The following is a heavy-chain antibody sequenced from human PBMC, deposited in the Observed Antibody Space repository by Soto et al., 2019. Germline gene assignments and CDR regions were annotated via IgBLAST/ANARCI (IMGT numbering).Heavy chain of an antibody. CDR3: EKDSTSLSSSWIDY. CDR1: GFTFDDYA. D-gene: IGHD6-13*01. CDR2: ISWNSGSI. J-gene: IGHJ4*02. Sequence: EVQLVESGGGLVQPGRSLRLSCAASGFTFDDYAMHWVRQAPGKGLEWVSGISWNSGSIGYADSVKGRFTISRDNAKNSLYLQMNSLRAEDTALYYCEKDSTSLSSSWIDYWGQGTLVTVSS. V-gene: IGHV3-9*01.